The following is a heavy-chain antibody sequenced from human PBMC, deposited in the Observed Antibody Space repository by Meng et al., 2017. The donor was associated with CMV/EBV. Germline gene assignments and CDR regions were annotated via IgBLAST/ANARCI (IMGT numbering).Heavy chain of an antibody. CDR1: GFTFGDYA. CDR3: TNLNYDT. CDR2: IRSKAYGGTT. D-gene: IGHD3-9*01. J-gene: IGHJ4*02. Sequence: GGSLRLSCTASGFTFGDYAMSWVRQAPGKGLEWVGFIRSKAYGGTTEYAASVKGRFTISRDDSKSIAYLQMNSLKTEDTAVYYCTNLNYDTWGQGTLVTVSS. V-gene: IGHV3-49*04.